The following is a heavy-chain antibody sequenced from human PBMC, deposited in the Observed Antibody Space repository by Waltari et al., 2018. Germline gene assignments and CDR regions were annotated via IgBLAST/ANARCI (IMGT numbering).Heavy chain of an antibody. V-gene: IGHV3-23*04. J-gene: IGHJ4*02. D-gene: IGHD3-22*01. CDR3: AKVGSFTMIVVALDY. CDR1: GFTFSSYA. CDR2: ISGSGCST. Sequence: EVQLVESGGGLVQPGGSLRLSCAASGFTFSSYAMSWVRQARGKGLEWVSAISGSGCSTYYADSVKSRFTTSRDNSKNTLYLQMNSLRAEDTAVYYCAKVGSFTMIVVALDYWGQGTLVTVSS.